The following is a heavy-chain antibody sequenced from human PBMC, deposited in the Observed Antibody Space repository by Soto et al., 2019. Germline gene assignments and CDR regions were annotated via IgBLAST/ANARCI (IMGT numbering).Heavy chain of an antibody. V-gene: IGHV4-34*01. J-gene: IGHJ6*02. Sequence: SETLSLTCAVYGASFSGYYWSWIREPPGKGLEWIGEINHSGSTNYNPSLKSRVTISVDTSKNQFSLKLSSVTAADTAVYYCVWYRSYYYYGMDVWGQGTTVTVS. D-gene: IGHD6-13*01. CDR3: VWYRSYYYYGMDV. CDR1: GASFSGYY. CDR2: INHSGST.